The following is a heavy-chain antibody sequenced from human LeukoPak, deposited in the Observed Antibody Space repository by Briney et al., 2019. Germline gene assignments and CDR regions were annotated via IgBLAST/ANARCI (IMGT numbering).Heavy chain of an antibody. Sequence: SETLSLTCTVSGYSISSGYYWGWIRQPPGKGLEWIGSIYHSGSTYYNPSLKSRVTISVDTSKNQFSLKLSSVTAADTAVYYCATYGPQYFQHWGQGTLVTVSS. CDR3: ATYGPQYFQH. V-gene: IGHV4-38-2*02. D-gene: IGHD4-17*01. CDR1: GYSISSGYY. J-gene: IGHJ1*01. CDR2: IYHSGST.